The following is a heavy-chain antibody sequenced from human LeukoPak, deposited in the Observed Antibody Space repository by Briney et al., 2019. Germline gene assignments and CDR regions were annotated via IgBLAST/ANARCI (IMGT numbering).Heavy chain of an antibody. CDR1: GFTFSSYA. D-gene: IGHD6-13*01. CDR2: ISYDGSNK. J-gene: IGHJ4*02. Sequence: GRSLRLSCAASGFTFSSYAMHWVRQAPGKGLEWVAVISYDGSNKYYADSVKGRFTISRDNSKNTLYLQMNSLRAEDTAVYYCARDSSSWYYFDYWGQGTLVTVSS. CDR3: ARDSSSWYYFDY. V-gene: IGHV3-30*04.